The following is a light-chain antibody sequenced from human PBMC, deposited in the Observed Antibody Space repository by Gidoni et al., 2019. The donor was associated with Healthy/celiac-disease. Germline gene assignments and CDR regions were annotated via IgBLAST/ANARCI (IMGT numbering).Light chain of an antibody. J-gene: IGKJ2*01. Sequence: DIQMTQSPSSLSASVGDRVTITCRASQSISSYLNWYQQKPGKAPKLLIYAASSLQSGVPSRFSGSGSGTDFTLTISRLQPEDVATYYCQQSYSTLVTFGQXTKLEIK. CDR3: QQSYSTLVT. CDR2: AAS. CDR1: QSISSY. V-gene: IGKV1-39*01.